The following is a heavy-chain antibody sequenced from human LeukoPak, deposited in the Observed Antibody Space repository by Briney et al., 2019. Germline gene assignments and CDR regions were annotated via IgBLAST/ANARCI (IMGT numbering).Heavy chain of an antibody. CDR2: ISAYNGNT. CDR1: GYTFTSYG. D-gene: IGHD2-2*02. CDR3: ARDLKYCSSTSCYILLAVYYYGMDV. V-gene: IGHV1-18*01. Sequence: ASVKVSCKASGYTFTSYGISWVRQAPGQGLEWMGWISAYNGNTNYAQKLQGRVTMTTDTSTSTAYMELRSLRSDDTAVYYCARDLKYCSSTSCYILLAVYYYGMDVWGQGTTVTVSS. J-gene: IGHJ6*02.